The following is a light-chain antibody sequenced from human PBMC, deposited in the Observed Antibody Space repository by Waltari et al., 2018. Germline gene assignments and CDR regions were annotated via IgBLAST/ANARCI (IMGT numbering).Light chain of an antibody. Sequence: EIVMTQSPATLSVSPGERATLSCRASQSISSNLAWHQQKPGQAPRLLIYGASTRATGFPARFSGSGSGTDFTLTIDSLQSEDFAVYYCQQHNSWPRTFGQGTKVEIK. CDR2: GAS. CDR1: QSISSN. V-gene: IGKV3-15*01. CDR3: QQHNSWPRT. J-gene: IGKJ1*01.